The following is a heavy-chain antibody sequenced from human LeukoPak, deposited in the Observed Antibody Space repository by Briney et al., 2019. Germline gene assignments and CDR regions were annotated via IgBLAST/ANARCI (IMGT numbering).Heavy chain of an antibody. V-gene: IGHV4-59*08. J-gene: IGHJ4*02. CDR1: GGSISSYY. D-gene: IGHD3-10*01. CDR3: ARRRGGSLIY. Sequence: PSETLSLTCTVSGGSISSYYWSWIRQPPGKGLEWIGYIYYSGSTNYNPSLKSRVTISVDTSKNQFSLKLSSVTAADTAMYYCARRRGGSLIYWGQGTLVTVSS. CDR2: IYYSGST.